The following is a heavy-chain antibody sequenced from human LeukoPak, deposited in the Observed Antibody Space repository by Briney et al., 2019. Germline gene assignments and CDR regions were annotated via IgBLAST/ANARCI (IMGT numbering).Heavy chain of an antibody. D-gene: IGHD6-13*01. CDR2: ISSNGGST. V-gene: IGHV3-64*01. J-gene: IGHJ3*01. CDR1: GFTFSSYA. Sequence: PGGSLRLSCAASGFTFSSYAMHWVRQAPGKGLEYVSAISSNGGSTYYANSLKGRFTISRDNSKNTLYLQTGSLRAEDMAVYYCARVYSSSWYSAFDVWGQGTMVTVSS. CDR3: ARVYSSSWYSAFDV.